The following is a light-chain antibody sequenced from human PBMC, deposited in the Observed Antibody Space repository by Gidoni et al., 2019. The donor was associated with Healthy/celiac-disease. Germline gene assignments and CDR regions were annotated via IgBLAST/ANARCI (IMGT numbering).Light chain of an antibody. CDR2: DAS. CDR1: RSVSSY. CDR3: QQRSNWPIT. Sequence: EIVLTQSPATLSLSPGERATLSCRASRSVSSYLAWYQQKPVQAPRLLIYDASNRATGIPARFSGSGSGTDFTLTISSLEPEDFAVYYCQQRSNWPITFGQGTRLEIK. V-gene: IGKV3-11*01. J-gene: IGKJ5*01.